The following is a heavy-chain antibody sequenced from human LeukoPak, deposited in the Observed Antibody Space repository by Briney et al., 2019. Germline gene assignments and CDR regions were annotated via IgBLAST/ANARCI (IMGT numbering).Heavy chain of an antibody. CDR3: ARGRPNYDSSGYYTLLDY. CDR1: GYTFTSYG. CDR2: ISAYNGNT. V-gene: IGHV1-18*01. D-gene: IGHD3-22*01. J-gene: IGHJ4*02. Sequence: ASVKVSCKASGYTFTSYGISWVRQAPGQGLEWMGWISAYNGNTNYAQKLRGRVTMTTDTSTSTAYMELRSLRSDDTAVYYCARGRPNYDSSGYYTLLDYWGQGTLVTVSS.